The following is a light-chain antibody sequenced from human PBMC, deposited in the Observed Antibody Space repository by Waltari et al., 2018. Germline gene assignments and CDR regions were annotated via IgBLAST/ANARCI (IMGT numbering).Light chain of an antibody. V-gene: IGKV1-33*01. CDR2: DAS. Sequence: DIQMTQSPSSLSASVGDRVTIPCQASQDISNFLNWYQQKPGKAPTLLIYDASTLERGQPSRFSGSGAGTEFTFTISSLQPEDIATYYCQQYDILPPFTFGPGTEVEIK. CDR3: QQYDILPPFT. J-gene: IGKJ3*01. CDR1: QDISNF.